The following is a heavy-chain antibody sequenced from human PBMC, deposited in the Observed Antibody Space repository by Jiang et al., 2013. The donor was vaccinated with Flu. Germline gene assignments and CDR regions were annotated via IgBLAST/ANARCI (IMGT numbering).Heavy chain of an antibody. CDR2: ISYDGSNK. D-gene: IGHD6-6*01. V-gene: IGHV3-30*04. J-gene: IGHJ4*02. CDR1: GFTFSSYA. Sequence: VQLLESGGGVVQPGRSLRLSCVASGFTFSSYAMHWVRQAPGKGLEWVAVISYDGSNKYYADSVKGRFTISRDNSKNTLYVQMNSLRAEDTAVYYCARETHSRSYYFDYWGQGNPGHRLL. CDR3: ARETHSRSYYFDY.